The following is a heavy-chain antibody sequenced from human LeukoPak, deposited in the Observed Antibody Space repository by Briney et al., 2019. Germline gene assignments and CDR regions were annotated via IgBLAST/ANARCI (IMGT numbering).Heavy chain of an antibody. CDR3: VKAAYYDTSVRYYFDY. J-gene: IGHJ4*02. CDR2: VSWNSATI. D-gene: IGHD3-22*01. CDR1: GFTFADYA. V-gene: IGHV3-9*03. Sequence: GGSLRLSCAASGFTFADYAMHWVRQAPGKGLEWVSGVSWNSATIGYADSVKGRFTISRDNAKNSLCLQMDSLRPEDMALYYCVKAAYYDTSVRYYFDYWGQGTLVTVSS.